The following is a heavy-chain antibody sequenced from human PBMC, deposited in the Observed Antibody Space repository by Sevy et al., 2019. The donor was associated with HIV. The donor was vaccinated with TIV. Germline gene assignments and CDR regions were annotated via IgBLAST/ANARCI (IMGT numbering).Heavy chain of an antibody. Sequence: QSQTLSLTCAISGDSVSSNSVAWNWIRQSPSRGLEWLGRTYYRSKWYNDYAVSVKSRITINPDTSKNQFSLQLNSVTPEDTAVYYCARVVAAIHWFDPWGQGTLVTVSS. D-gene: IGHD2-15*01. V-gene: IGHV6-1*01. CDR1: GDSVSSNSVA. CDR2: TYYRSKWYN. J-gene: IGHJ5*02. CDR3: ARVVAAIHWFDP.